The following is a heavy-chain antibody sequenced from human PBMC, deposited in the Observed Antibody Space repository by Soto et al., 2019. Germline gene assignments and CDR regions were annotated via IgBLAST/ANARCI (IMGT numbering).Heavy chain of an antibody. Sequence: SETLSLTCTVSGGSISSSSYYWGWIRQPPGKGLEWIGSIYYSGSTYYNPSLKSRVTISVDTSKNQFSLKLSSVTAADTAVYYCARMGMAAAGTLGWFDPWGQGTLVTVSS. V-gene: IGHV4-39*01. J-gene: IGHJ5*02. CDR3: ARMGMAAAGTLGWFDP. D-gene: IGHD6-13*01. CDR1: GGSISSSSYY. CDR2: IYYSGST.